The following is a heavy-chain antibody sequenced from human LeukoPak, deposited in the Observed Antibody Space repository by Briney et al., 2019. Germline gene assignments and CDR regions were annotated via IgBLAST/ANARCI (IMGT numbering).Heavy chain of an antibody. Sequence: SETLSLTCTDSGGSISNYYWSWIRQPPGNGLKWIGYIYYSGSTNYNPSLKSRVTISVDTSKNHFSLKLSSVTAADTGIYFCARAGGAPKLVDYWGQGTLVTVSS. CDR3: ARAGGAPKLVDY. J-gene: IGHJ4*02. D-gene: IGHD1-26*01. CDR2: IYYSGST. V-gene: IGHV4-59*01. CDR1: GGSISNYY.